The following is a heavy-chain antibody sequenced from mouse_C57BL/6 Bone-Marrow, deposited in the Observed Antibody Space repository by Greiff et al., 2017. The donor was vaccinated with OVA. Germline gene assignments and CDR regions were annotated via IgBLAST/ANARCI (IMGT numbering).Heavy chain of an antibody. CDR2: INPSSGYT. CDR3: ARYYGYDEGFAY. CDR1: GYTFTSYT. Sequence: VQLQQSGAELARPGASVKMSCKASGYTFTSYTMHWVKQRPGQGLEWIGYINPSSGYTKYNQKFKDKATLTADKSSSTAYMQLSSLTSNDSAVYYCARYYGYDEGFAYWGQGTLVTVSA. J-gene: IGHJ3*01. V-gene: IGHV1-4*01. D-gene: IGHD2-2*01.